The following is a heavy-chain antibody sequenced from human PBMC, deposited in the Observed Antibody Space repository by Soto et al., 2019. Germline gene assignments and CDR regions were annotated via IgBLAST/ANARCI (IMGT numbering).Heavy chain of an antibody. CDR1: GFTFSSYW. Sequence: GGSLRLSCAASGFTFSSYWMSWVRQAPGKGLEWVANIKQDGSEKYYVDSVKGRFTISRDNAKNSLYLQMNSPRAEDTAVYYCTREGYSTAYYYYGMDVWGQGTTVTVSS. J-gene: IGHJ6*02. CDR2: IKQDGSEK. D-gene: IGHD2-15*01. V-gene: IGHV3-7*01. CDR3: TREGYSTAYYYYGMDV.